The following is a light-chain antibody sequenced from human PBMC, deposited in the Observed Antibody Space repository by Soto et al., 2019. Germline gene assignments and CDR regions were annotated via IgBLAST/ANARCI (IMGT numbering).Light chain of an antibody. CDR2: AAS. J-gene: IGKJ5*01. Sequence: EIVLTQSPATLSLSPGERATLSCRASQSVSSSLAWYQQKPGQAPRLLIYAASNRATGIPTRFSGSGSGTDFTLTISSLEPDDFAVYYCQQRSNWQITFGQATRLEIK. CDR3: QQRSNWQIT. V-gene: IGKV3-11*01. CDR1: QSVSSS.